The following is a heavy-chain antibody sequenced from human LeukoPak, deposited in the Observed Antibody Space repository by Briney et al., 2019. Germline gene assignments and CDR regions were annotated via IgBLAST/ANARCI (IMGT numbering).Heavy chain of an antibody. J-gene: IGHJ4*02. CDR3: ARFDWLLLSFDY. V-gene: IGHV4-59*01. CDR2: IYYSGST. Sequence: RSSETLSLTCTVSGGSISSYYWSWIRQPPGKGLEWIGYIYYSGSTNYNPSLKSRVTISVDTSKNQFSLKLSSVTAADTAVYYCARFDWLLLSFDYWGQGTLVTVSS. D-gene: IGHD3-9*01. CDR1: GGSISSYY.